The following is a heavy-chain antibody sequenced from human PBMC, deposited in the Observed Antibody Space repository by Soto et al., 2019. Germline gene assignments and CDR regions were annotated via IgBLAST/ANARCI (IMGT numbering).Heavy chain of an antibody. J-gene: IGHJ4*02. CDR3: AKDLNWNQADY. CDR1: GYTFISYE. CDR2: ISAYNGNT. V-gene: IGHV1-18*01. Sequence: ASVKVSCKASGYTFISYEITWVRQAPGQGPEWMGWISAYNGNTNYAQKLQGRVTMTRDTSTSTAYMELRSLRSDDTAVYYCAKDLNWNQADYWGQGALVTVSS. D-gene: IGHD1-1*01.